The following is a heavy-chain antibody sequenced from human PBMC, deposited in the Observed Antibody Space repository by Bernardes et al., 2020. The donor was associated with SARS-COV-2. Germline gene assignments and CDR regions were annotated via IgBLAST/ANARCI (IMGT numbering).Heavy chain of an antibody. J-gene: IGHJ4*02. V-gene: IGHV1-2*02. D-gene: IGHD2-2*01. CDR2: INPHSGGT. CDR1: GYTFTDYY. CDR3: VRDGEFSTSGIEY. Sequence: ASVKVSCRASGYTFTDYYIHWVRQAPGQGLEWMGWINPHSGGTTYAQKFQDRITMTRDTSASTVYMELRRLRSDDTAVYFWVRDGEFSTSGIEYWGQGPLVTVSS.